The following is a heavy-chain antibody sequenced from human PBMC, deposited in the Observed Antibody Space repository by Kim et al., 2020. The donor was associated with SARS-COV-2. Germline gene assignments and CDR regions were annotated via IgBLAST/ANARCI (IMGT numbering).Heavy chain of an antibody. CDR2: INPSGGST. Sequence: ASVKVSCKASGYTFTSYYMHWVRQAPGQGLEWMGIINPSGGSTSYAQNFQGRVTMTRDTSTSTVYMELSSLRSEDTAVYYCAREVVRGVIILWGQGTLVTVSS. CDR3: AREVVRGVIIL. V-gene: IGHV1-46*01. CDR1: GYTFTSYY. J-gene: IGHJ4*02. D-gene: IGHD3-10*01.